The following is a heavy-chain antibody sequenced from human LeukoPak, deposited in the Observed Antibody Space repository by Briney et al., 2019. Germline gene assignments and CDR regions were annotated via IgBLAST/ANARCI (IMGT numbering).Heavy chain of an antibody. D-gene: IGHD1-26*01. CDR2: ISGIGDT. V-gene: IGHV3-23*01. Sequence: SGGSLRLSCVASGFTFSTDGMSWVRQAPGKGLEWVSSISGIGDTYYADSVKGRFTISRDNAKNSLYLQMNSLRAEDTAVYYCARDLGGATDYWGQGTLVTVSS. J-gene: IGHJ4*02. CDR3: ARDLGGATDY. CDR1: GFTFSTDG.